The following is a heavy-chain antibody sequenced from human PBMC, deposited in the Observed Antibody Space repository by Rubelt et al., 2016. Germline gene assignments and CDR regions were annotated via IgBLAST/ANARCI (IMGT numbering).Heavy chain of an antibody. Sequence: QAPGKGLEWVAVVRFDGTRTYYADSVKGRFTISRDNSKNTLYLQINSLRDEDTAVYYCATQQQLVRRYFDYWGQGTLVTVSS. V-gene: IGHV3-33*01. D-gene: IGHD6-13*01. CDR2: VRFDGTRT. J-gene: IGHJ4*02. CDR3: ATQQQLVRRYFDY.